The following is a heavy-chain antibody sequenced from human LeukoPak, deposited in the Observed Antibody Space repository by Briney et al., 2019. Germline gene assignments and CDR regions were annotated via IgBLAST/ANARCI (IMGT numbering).Heavy chain of an antibody. CDR2: ISSSSTTI. J-gene: IGHJ4*02. V-gene: IGHV3-48*02. CDR3: ARSAVPTYYYDY. D-gene: IGHD3-16*01. Sequence: PGGSLRLSCAASGFTFSSYWMNWVRQARGKGLEWISYISSSSTTIYYADSVKGRFTISRDNAKNSLYVQMNSLTDEDSAVYYCARSAVPTYYYDYWGQGTLVTVSS. CDR1: GFTFSSYW.